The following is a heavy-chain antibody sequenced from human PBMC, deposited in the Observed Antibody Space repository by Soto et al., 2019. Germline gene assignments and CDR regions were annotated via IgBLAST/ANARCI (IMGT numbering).Heavy chain of an antibody. J-gene: IGHJ4*02. CDR2: IKQDGSEE. V-gene: IGHV3-7*05. D-gene: IGHD3-22*01. Sequence: GGSLRLSCAASGFTFNSYWMSWVRQAPGKGLEWVANIKQDGSEEYYVDSVKGRFTISRDNAKNSLYLQMNTLRAEDTAAYYCARGGYYYDTSGPFVYWGQGALVTVSS. CDR3: ARGGYYYDTSGPFVY. CDR1: GFTFNSYW.